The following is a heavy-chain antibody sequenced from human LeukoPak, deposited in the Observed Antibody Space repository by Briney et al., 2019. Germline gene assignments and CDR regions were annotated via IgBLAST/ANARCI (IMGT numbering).Heavy chain of an antibody. Sequence: GGSLRLSCAASGFTFSSYSMNWVRQAPGKGLEWVSYISSSSSTIYYADSVKGRFTISRDNAKNSLYLQMNSLRDEDTAVYYCARNIQLWSPGGAFDIWGQGTMVTVSS. CDR1: GFTFSSYS. CDR3: ARNIQLWSPGGAFDI. CDR2: ISSSSSTI. V-gene: IGHV3-48*02. D-gene: IGHD5-18*01. J-gene: IGHJ3*02.